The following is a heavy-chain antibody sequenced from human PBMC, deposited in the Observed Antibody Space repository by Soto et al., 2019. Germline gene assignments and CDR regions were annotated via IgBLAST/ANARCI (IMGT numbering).Heavy chain of an antibody. J-gene: IGHJ4*02. CDR1: GFTFDDYA. Sequence: EVQLVESGGGLVQPGRSLRLSCAASGFTFDDYAMHWVRQAPGKGLEWVSGISWNSGSIGYADSVKGRFTISRDNAKNSLYLQMNSLRAEDTALYYCAKDRDGFLEWLFDSWGQGTLVTVSS. V-gene: IGHV3-9*01. D-gene: IGHD3-3*01. CDR2: ISWNSGSI. CDR3: AKDRDGFLEWLFDS.